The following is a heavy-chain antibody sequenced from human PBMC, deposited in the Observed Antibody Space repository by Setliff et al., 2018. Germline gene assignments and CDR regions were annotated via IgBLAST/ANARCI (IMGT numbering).Heavy chain of an antibody. CDR2: IDYSGTI. Sequence: SETLSLTCIVSGGSISSSSYYWGWIRQPPGKGLEWIGSIDYSGTIYYNPSLKSRVTISVDTSKNQVSLKLSSVTAADTAVYYCARPGDYIWGSYRPYYFDHWGQGTLVTVSS. CDR1: GGSISSSSYY. CDR3: ARPGDYIWGSYRPYYFDH. V-gene: IGHV4-39*07. D-gene: IGHD3-16*02. J-gene: IGHJ4*02.